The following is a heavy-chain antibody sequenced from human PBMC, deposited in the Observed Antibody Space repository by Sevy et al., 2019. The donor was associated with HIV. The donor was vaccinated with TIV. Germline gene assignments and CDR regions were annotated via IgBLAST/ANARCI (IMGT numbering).Heavy chain of an antibody. D-gene: IGHD1-7*01. CDR1: GYTFTSYG. CDR2: ISAYNGNT. V-gene: IGHV1-18*01. J-gene: IGHJ4*02. CDR3: ARKSWNWDY. Sequence: ASVKVSCKASGYTFTSYGITWVRQAPGQGLEWMGWISAYNGNTNYAQRFQGRVTMTTDTSTSTAYMELRSLRFDDTAVYYCARKSWNWDYWGRGTLVTVSS.